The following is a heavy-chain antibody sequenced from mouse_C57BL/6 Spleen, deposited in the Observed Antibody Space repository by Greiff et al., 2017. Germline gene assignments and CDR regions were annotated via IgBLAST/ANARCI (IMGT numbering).Heavy chain of an antibody. J-gene: IGHJ3*01. D-gene: IGHD2-1*01. CDR2: INPSTGGT. V-gene: IGHV1-42*01. CDR1: GYSFTGYY. CDR3: AREGKKLPFAY. Sequence: VQLQQSGPELVKPGASVKISCKASGYSFTGYYMNWVKQSPEKSLEWIGEINPSTGGTTYNQKFKAKATLTVDKSSSTAYMQLKSLTSEDSAVYYCAREGKKLPFAYWGQGTLVTVSA.